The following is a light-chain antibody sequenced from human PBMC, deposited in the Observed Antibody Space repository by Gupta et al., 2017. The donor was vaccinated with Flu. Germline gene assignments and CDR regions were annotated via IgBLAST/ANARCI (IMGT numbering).Light chain of an antibody. J-gene: IGLJ1*01. V-gene: IGLV1-51*01. CDR2: SND. CDR1: SSNIGGNY. CDR3: GVWDSSLTTFV. Sequence: QSVLTQSPSVSAAPGQKVTISCSGTSSNIGGNYVSWYLQLPGTAPKLLIFSNDKRPSGIPDRFSASKSGASATLDISGLQTGDEADYYCGVWDSSLTTFVFGAGTKVTVL.